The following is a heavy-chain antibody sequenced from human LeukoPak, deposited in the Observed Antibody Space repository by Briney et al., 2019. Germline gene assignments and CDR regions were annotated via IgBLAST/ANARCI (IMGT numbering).Heavy chain of an antibody. D-gene: IGHD4-17*01. CDR2: INHSGST. V-gene: IGHV4-34*01. CDR3: ARITVTTCHYYYGMDV. CDR1: GGTFSGYY. Sequence: SETLSLTCAVYGGTFSGYYWSWIRHPPGKGLEWIGEINHSGSTNYNPSLKSRVTISVDTSKNQFPLKLSSVTAADMAVYYCARITVTTCHYYYGMDVWGQGTTVTVSS. J-gene: IGHJ6*02.